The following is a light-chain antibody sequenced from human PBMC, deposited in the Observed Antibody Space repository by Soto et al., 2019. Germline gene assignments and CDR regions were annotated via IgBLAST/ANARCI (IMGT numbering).Light chain of an antibody. CDR1: QSVSNNY. CDR3: QPYGSSPPYT. CDR2: GSS. Sequence: EVVLTQSPGTLSLSPGERATLSCRASQSVSNNYVAWYQQKPGQAPRLLIFGSSDRATRIPDRFSGSGSGTDFTLTISRLEPEDFAVYYCQPYGSSPPYTFGQGTKLEIK. V-gene: IGKV3-20*01. J-gene: IGKJ2*01.